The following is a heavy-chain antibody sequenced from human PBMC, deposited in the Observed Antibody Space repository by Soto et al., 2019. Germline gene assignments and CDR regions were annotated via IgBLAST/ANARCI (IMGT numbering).Heavy chain of an antibody. Sequence: ASVKVSCKASGYTFTGYYMHWVRQAPGQGLEWMGWINPNSGGTNYAQKFQGRVTMTRDTSISTAYMELSRLRSDDTAVYYCARSPSTGSYYYYGMDVWGQGTTVTVSS. V-gene: IGHV1-2*02. CDR2: INPNSGGT. CDR3: ARSPSTGSYYYYGMDV. CDR1: GYTFTGYY. D-gene: IGHD2-8*02. J-gene: IGHJ6*02.